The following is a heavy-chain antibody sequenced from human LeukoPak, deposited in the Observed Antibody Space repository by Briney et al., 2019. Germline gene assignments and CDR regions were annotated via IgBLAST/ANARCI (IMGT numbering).Heavy chain of an antibody. CDR3: AREGGRGSFYD. V-gene: IGHV3-66*01. Sequence: GRSLRLSCAASGFTFSSNYMSWVRQAPGKGLEWVSVIYSGGSTYSADSVKGRFTISRDNSKNTLYLQMNSLRAEDTAVYYCAREGGRGSFYDWGQGTLVTVSS. CDR2: IYSGGST. CDR1: GFTFSSNY. D-gene: IGHD3-10*01. J-gene: IGHJ4*02.